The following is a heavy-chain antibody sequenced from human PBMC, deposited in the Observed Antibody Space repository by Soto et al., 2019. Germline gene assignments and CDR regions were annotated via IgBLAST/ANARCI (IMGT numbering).Heavy chain of an antibody. CDR3: ARGQWVGGTTFCDY. Sequence: SETLSLTCAVYGGSFSGYYWSWIRQPPGKGLEWIGEINHSGSTNYNPSLKSRVTISVDTSKNQFSLKLSSVTAADTAVYYCARGQWVGGTTFCDYWGQGTLVTVSS. J-gene: IGHJ4*02. CDR1: GGSFSGYY. CDR2: INHSGST. D-gene: IGHD1-1*01. V-gene: IGHV4-34*01.